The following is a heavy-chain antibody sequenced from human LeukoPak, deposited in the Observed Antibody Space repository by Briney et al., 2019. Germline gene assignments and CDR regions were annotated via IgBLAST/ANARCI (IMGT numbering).Heavy chain of an antibody. CDR3: AKDGQWELLSRQGSFFDY. D-gene: IGHD1-26*01. Sequence: GGSLRLSCEASGFTFRSFGMHWVRQAPGKGLEWVAAIWHDGSNEDYADSVKGRFTISRDNSKNMVYLQVNSLRAEDTAVYYCAKDGQWELLSRQGSFFDYWGQGTPVTVSS. J-gene: IGHJ4*02. V-gene: IGHV3-30*02. CDR2: IWHDGSNE. CDR1: GFTFRSFG.